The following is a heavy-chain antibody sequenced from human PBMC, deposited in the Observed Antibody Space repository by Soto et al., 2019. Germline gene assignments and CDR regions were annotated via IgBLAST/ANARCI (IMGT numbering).Heavy chain of an antibody. CDR3: ARERNYGSGSYYLNHYYCYGMDV. V-gene: IGHV4-30-4*01. CDR1: GGSISSGDYY. CDR2: IYYSGST. Sequence: SETLSLTCTVSGGSISSGDYYGSWIRQPPGKGLEGIGYIYYSGSTYYNPSLKSRVTISVDTSKNQFSLKLSSVTAADTAVYYCARERNYGSGSYYLNHYYCYGMDVWGQGTTVTVS. J-gene: IGHJ6*01. D-gene: IGHD3-10*01.